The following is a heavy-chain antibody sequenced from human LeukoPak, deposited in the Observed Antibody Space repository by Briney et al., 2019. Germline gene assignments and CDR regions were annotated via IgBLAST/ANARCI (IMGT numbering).Heavy chain of an antibody. CDR1: GGSISSYY. CDR2: IYTSGST. J-gene: IGHJ6*03. Sequence: SETLSLTCTVSGGSISSYYWSWIRQPPGKGLEWIGYIYTSGSTNYNPSLKSRVTISVDTSKNQFSLKLSSVTAADTAVYYCARLGLPDSITGYYHYYYMDAWGKGTTVTVSS. CDR3: ARLGLPDSITGYYHYYYMDA. V-gene: IGHV4-4*09. D-gene: IGHD3-16*01.